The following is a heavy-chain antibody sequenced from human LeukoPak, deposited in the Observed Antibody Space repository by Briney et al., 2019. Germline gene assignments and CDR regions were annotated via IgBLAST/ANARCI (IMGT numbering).Heavy chain of an antibody. V-gene: IGHV4-34*01. J-gene: IGHJ4*02. Sequence: PSETLSLTCAVYGGSFSGYYWSWIRQPPGKGLEWIGEINHSGSTNYNPSLKSRVTISVDTSKNQFSLKLSSVTAADTAVYYCARRGGPIDYWGQGTLVTVSS. CDR1: GGSFSGYY. CDR2: INHSGST. CDR3: ARRGGPIDY. D-gene: IGHD3-10*01.